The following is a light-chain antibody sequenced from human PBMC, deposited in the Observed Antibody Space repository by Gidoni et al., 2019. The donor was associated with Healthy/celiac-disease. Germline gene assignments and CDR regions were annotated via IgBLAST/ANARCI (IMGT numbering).Light chain of an antibody. CDR2: GAS. Sequence: EIVMTQSPATLSVSPGERATLSCRASQSVSSNLAGYQQKPGQAPRLLSYGASPRATGIPARFSGSGSGTEFTLTISSLQSEDFAVYYCQQYNNWPPWTFGQGTKVEIK. CDR1: QSVSSN. J-gene: IGKJ1*01. V-gene: IGKV3-15*01. CDR3: QQYNNWPPWT.